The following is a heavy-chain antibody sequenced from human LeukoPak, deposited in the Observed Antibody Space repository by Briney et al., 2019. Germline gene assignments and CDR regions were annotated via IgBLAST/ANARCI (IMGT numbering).Heavy chain of an antibody. D-gene: IGHD1-26*01. V-gene: IGHV1-18*01. CDR2: ISAYNGNT. CDR3: ARDPEVGATVFDY. Sequence: ASVKVSCKASGYTFTSYGISWVQQAPGQGLEWMGWISAYNGNTNYAQKLQGRVTMTTDTSTSIVYMELRSLRSDDTAVYYCARDPEVGATVFDYWGQGTLVTVSS. J-gene: IGHJ4*02. CDR1: GYTFTSYG.